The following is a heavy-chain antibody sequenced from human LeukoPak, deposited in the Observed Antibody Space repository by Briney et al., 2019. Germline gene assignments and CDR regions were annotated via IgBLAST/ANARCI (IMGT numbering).Heavy chain of an antibody. J-gene: IGHJ4*02. CDR2: ISSSSSTI. D-gene: IGHD2-15*01. CDR3: ARDSSPLVVVAATDY. Sequence: GGSLRLSCAASGFTFSSYSMNWVRQAPGKGLEWVSYISSSSSTIYYADSVKGRFTISRDNAKNSLYLQMNSLRAEDTAVYYCARDSSPLVVVAATDYWGQGTLVTVSS. V-gene: IGHV3-48*04. CDR1: GFTFSSYS.